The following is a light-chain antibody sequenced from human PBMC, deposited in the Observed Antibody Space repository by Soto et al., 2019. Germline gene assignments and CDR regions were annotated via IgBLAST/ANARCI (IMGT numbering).Light chain of an antibody. V-gene: IGKV3-11*01. CDR2: DAS. Sequence: IGMTQSTSTLSVSPGERSTLSCTSSQNIDNKLVWYQQKPGQVPRLLIYDASNRATGIPARFSGSGSGTDFTLTISSLEPEDFAVYYCQQRSNWPRLTFGGG. CDR3: QQRSNWPRLT. J-gene: IGKJ4*01. CDR1: QNIDNK.